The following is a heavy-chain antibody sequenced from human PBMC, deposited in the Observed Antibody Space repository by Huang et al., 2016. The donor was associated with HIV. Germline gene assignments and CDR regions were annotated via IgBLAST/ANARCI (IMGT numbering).Heavy chain of an antibody. CDR3: AREGWGGGYESFDI. CDR2: ISGYNCNT. V-gene: IGHV1-18*04. CDR1: GYTFTSYG. J-gene: IGHJ3*02. D-gene: IGHD7-27*01. Sequence: QVQLVQSGAEVTKPGAPVKVSCTASGYTFTSYGISWVRQAPGQGLEWMGWISGYNCNTNYARKVQGRVAMTTDTSTSTGYMELRSLRSDDTAVYYCAREGWGGGYESFDIWGQGTMVTVSS.